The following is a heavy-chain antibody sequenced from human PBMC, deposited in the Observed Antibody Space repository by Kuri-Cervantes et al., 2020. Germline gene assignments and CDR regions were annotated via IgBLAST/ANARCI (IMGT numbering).Heavy chain of an antibody. J-gene: IGHJ3*01. V-gene: IGHV3-48*02. CDR2: NSSSSSTI. CDR3: ARVGKLTNSFDV. Sequence: GEFLKIFWAASGFIFSSYSMNWVRQAPGKGLEWGSYNSSSSSTIYYAGSVKRRFTISRAKSKKSLNLQKNSLRDEDTAIYYCARVGKLTNSFDVWGQGTMVTVSS. D-gene: IGHD1-1*01. CDR1: GFIFSSYS.